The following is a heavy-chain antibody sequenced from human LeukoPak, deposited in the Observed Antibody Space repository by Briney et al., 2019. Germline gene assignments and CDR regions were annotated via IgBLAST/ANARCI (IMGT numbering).Heavy chain of an antibody. J-gene: IGHJ4*02. V-gene: IGHV3-23*01. CDR2: ITAIDGRT. Sequence: PGGSLRLSCVASGFTFSSTTMGWVRQAPGRGLEWVSSITAIDGRTYYADSVRGRFTISRDNSKNTLYLQMNGLRAEDTAVYYCATYRRGYHDSSESYYFDYWGQGTLVTVSS. CDR3: ATYRRGYHDSSESYYFDY. CDR1: GFTFSSTT. D-gene: IGHD3-22*01.